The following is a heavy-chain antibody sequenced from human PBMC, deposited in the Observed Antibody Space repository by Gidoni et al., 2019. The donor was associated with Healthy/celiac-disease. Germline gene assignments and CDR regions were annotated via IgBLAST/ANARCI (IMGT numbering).Heavy chain of an antibody. V-gene: IGHV3-33*01. Sequence: QVQLVESGGGVVQPGRSLRLSCAASGFTFSSYGMHWVRQAPGKGLEWVAVIWYDGSNKYYADSGKGRFTISRDNSKNTLYLQMNSLRAEDTAVYYCARDTEWQQLVRGAGFDYWGQGTLVTVSS. CDR3: ARDTEWQQLVRGAGFDY. D-gene: IGHD6-13*01. CDR1: GFTFSSYG. CDR2: IWYDGSNK. J-gene: IGHJ4*02.